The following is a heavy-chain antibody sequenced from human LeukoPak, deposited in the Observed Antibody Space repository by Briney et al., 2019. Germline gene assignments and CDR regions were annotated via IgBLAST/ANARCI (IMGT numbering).Heavy chain of an antibody. V-gene: IGHV4-59*01. CDR1: GGSISSYY. J-gene: IGHJ5*02. CDR3: ATTAPGGHIVH. CDR2: IYYTGTT. Sequence: SETLSLTCTVSGGSISSYYWSWIRQPPGRGLEWIGYIYYTGTTKYNPSLKSRVTISLDTSKNQFSLKVTSVTAADTAVYYCATTAPGGHIVHWGRGTLVTVSS. D-gene: IGHD1-14*01.